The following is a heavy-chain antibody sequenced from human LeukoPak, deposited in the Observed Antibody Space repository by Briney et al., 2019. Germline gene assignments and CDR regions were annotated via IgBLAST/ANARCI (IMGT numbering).Heavy chain of an antibody. CDR3: ARARVYDYYDSSGYTLLDY. J-gene: IGHJ4*02. Sequence: SETLSLTCTVSGGSISGYYWSWIRQPPGKGLEWIGEINHSGSTNYNPSLKSRVTISVDTSKNQFSLKLSSVTAADTAVYYCARARVYDYYDSSGYTLLDYWGQGTLVTVSS. CDR1: GGSISGYY. V-gene: IGHV4-34*01. CDR2: INHSGST. D-gene: IGHD3-22*01.